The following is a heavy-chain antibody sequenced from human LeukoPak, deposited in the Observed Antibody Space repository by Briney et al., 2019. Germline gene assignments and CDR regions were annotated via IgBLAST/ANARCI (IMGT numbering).Heavy chain of an antibody. J-gene: IGHJ4*02. V-gene: IGHV3-74*01. Sequence: PGGSLRLSCAASGFTFSSYWIHWVRQAPGKGLVWVSCINTDGGSRNYADSVKGRFTISRDNSKNTLHLQMNSLRAEDTAVDYCARDTDGVYDYWGQGTLVIVFS. D-gene: IGHD3-10*01. CDR3: ARDTDGVYDY. CDR1: GFTFSSYW. CDR2: INTDGGSR.